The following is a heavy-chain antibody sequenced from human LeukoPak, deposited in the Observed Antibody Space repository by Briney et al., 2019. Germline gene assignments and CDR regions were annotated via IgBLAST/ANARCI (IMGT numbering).Heavy chain of an antibody. CDR3: ARDRTVDYYYYGMDV. Sequence: GGSLRLSCAASGFTVTSNYMSWVRQAPGKGLEWVSVIYSGGSTFYADSVKGRFTISRDNSKNTVYLQMNSLGAEDTAVYYCARDRTVDYYYYGMDVWGQGTTVTVSS. CDR2: IYSGGST. J-gene: IGHJ6*02. V-gene: IGHV3-66*01. D-gene: IGHD4-23*01. CDR1: GFTVTSNY.